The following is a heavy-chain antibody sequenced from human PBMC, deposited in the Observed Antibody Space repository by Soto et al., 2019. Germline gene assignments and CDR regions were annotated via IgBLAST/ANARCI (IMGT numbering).Heavy chain of an antibody. CDR3: AIDRVDYGDYRGLDY. V-gene: IGHV3-23*01. CDR2: ISGSGTNR. Sequence: EVQLLESGGGLVQPGGSLRLSCAASGITFSRYAMTWVRQAPGKGLEWVSAISGSGTNRYYADSVKGRFTISRDNSKNTLYLQMNSLRAEDTAVYYCAIDRVDYGDYRGLDYWGQGTLVTVSS. D-gene: IGHD4-17*01. J-gene: IGHJ4*02. CDR1: GITFSRYA.